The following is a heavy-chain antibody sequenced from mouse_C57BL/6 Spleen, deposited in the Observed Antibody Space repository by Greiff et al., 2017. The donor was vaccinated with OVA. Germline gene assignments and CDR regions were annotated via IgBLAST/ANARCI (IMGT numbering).Heavy chain of an antibody. V-gene: IGHV1-72*01. D-gene: IGHD1-1*01. CDR3: ARCYYGSSGYAMDY. CDR1: GYTFTSYW. J-gene: IGHJ4*01. CDR2: IDPNSGGT. Sequence: VQLQESGAELVKPGASVKLSCKASGYTFTSYWMHWVKQRPGRGLEWIGRIDPNSGGTKYNEKFKSKATLTVDKPSSTAYMQLSSLTSEDSAVYYCARCYYGSSGYAMDYWGQGTSVTVSS.